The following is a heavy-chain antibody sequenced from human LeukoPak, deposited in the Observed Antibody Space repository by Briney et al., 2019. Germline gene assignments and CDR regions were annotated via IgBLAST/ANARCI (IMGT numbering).Heavy chain of an antibody. Sequence: GGSLRLSCAASGFTFSSYAMSWVRQAPGKGLEWVSAISGSGGSTYYADSVKGRFTISRDNSKNTLYLQMNSLRAEDTAAYYCAKDHYDSSGYPGHFDYWGQGTLVTVSS. J-gene: IGHJ4*02. CDR3: AKDHYDSSGYPGHFDY. CDR1: GFTFSSYA. D-gene: IGHD3-22*01. CDR2: ISGSGGST. V-gene: IGHV3-23*01.